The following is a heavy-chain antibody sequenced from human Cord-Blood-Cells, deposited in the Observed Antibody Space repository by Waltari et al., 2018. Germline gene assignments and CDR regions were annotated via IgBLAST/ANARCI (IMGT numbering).Heavy chain of an antibody. J-gene: IGHJ5*02. Sequence: QVQLVQSGAAVKKPGDSVKVSCKVSGYTLTDLSMHWVRQPPGRGLEWMGGFEPEESETIYAQKCQDRVTRTEDTSTDTAYMELISLRSEDTAVYYFALFATAAGRAGRFDPWGQGTRVTVSS. CDR1: GYTLTDLS. CDR2: FEPEESET. CDR3: ALFATAAGRAGRFDP. D-gene: IGHD6-13*01. V-gene: IGHV1-24*01.